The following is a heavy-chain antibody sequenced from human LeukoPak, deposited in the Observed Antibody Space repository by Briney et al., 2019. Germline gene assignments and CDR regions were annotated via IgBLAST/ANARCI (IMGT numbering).Heavy chain of an antibody. Sequence: GGSLRLSCVASGFTFDDYSMNSVRQVPGKGLEWISGTNWNGVSTGYADSVKGRFAMSRDNAKNSLYLQMDSLRVEDTALYYSARDPEMIRGDAPCYFDHWGQGTLVTVSS. J-gene: IGHJ4*02. CDR1: GFTFDDYS. CDR3: ARDPEMIRGDAPCYFDH. D-gene: IGHD3-10*01. V-gene: IGHV3-20*04. CDR2: TNWNGVST.